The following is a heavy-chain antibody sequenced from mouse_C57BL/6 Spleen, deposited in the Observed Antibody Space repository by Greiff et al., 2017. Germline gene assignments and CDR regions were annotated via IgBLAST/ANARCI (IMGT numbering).Heavy chain of an antibody. Sequence: QVQLQQSGAELVRPGASVKLSCKASGYTFTDYYINWVKQRPGQGLEWIARIYPGSGNTYYNEKFKGKATLTAEKSSSTAYMQLSSLTSEDSAVYFCARLSTVVRGYFDYWGQGTTLTVSS. CDR2: IYPGSGNT. CDR1: GYTFTDYY. V-gene: IGHV1-76*01. CDR3: ARLSTVVRGYFDY. J-gene: IGHJ2*01. D-gene: IGHD1-1*01.